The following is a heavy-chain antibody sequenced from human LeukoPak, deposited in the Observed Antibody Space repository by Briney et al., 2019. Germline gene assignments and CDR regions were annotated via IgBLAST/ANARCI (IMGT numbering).Heavy chain of an antibody. CDR1: GGSISSYY. Sequence: SETLSLTCTVSGGSISSYYWSWIRQPPGRGLEWIGYIYYSGTTNYNPSLKSRVTISVDTSKNQFSLKLSSVTAADTAVYYCARINYYGSGSYYNRSYYYMDVWGKGTTVTVSS. CDR3: ARINYYGSGSYYNRSYYYMDV. CDR2: IYYSGTT. J-gene: IGHJ6*03. D-gene: IGHD3-10*01. V-gene: IGHV4-59*08.